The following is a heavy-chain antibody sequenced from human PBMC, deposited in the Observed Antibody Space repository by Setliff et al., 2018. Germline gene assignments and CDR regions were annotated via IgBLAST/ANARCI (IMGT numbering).Heavy chain of an antibody. J-gene: IGHJ4*02. V-gene: IGHV3-11*01. CDR1: GFTFSDHY. Sequence: GGSLRLSCAASGFTFSDHYMTWIRQAPGKGLEWVSYISSSGSLTLYADSVRGRFSISKDNIKDSLYLQMNSLRSEDTAVYYCARALGGNYFDYWGPGILVTVSS. CDR2: ISSSGSLT. D-gene: IGHD2-15*01. CDR3: ARALGGNYFDY.